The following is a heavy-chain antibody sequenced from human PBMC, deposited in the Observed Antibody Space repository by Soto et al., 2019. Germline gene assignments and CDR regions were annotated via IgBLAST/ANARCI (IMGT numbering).Heavy chain of an antibody. CDR2: IWYDGSNK. CDR3: ARPSGQWLERRTEYFQQ. D-gene: IGHD6-19*01. J-gene: IGHJ1*01. CDR1: GFTFSSYG. Sequence: QVQLVESGGGVVQPGRSLRLSCAASGFTFSSYGMHWVRQAPGKGLEWVAVIWYDGSNKYYAYSVKGRFTISRDNSKKTLYLQMNSLRAEDTAVYYCARPSGQWLERRTEYFQQWGPGTLVTASS. V-gene: IGHV3-33*01.